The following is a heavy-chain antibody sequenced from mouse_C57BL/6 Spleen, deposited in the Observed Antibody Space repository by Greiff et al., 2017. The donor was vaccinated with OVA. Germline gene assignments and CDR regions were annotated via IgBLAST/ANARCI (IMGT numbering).Heavy chain of an antibody. D-gene: IGHD3-2*02. CDR3: ATSGDGTSRGYFDV. CDR1: GYAFSSSW. CDR2: IYPGDGDT. Sequence: VQLQQSGPELVKPGASVKISCKASGYAFSSSWMNWVKQRPGKGLEWIGRIYPGDGDTNYNGKFKGKATLTADKSSSTAYMQLSSLTSEDSAVYYGATSGDGTSRGYFDVWGKGTTVTVSS. V-gene: IGHV1-82*01. J-gene: IGHJ1*03.